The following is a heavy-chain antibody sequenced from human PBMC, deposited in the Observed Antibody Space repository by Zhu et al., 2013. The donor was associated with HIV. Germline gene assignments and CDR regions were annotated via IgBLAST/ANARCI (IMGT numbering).Heavy chain of an antibody. V-gene: IGHV1-2*02. J-gene: IGHJ4*02. CDR3: ARGGIAVAGTIDF. CDR1: GYTFTDYY. Sequence: VQLVQSGPEVKKPGASVRVSCKASGYTFTDYYMHWVRQAPGQGLEWIGWVSGDSNAAQKFRGRVSMTRDNSINTYYLEMSGLTSDDTATYYCARGGIAVAGTIDFWGEGTLVTVSS. D-gene: IGHD6-19*01. CDR2: VSGDS.